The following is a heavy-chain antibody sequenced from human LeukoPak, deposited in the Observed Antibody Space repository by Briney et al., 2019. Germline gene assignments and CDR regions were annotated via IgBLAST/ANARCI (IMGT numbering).Heavy chain of an antibody. CDR2: ISSSSSTI. D-gene: IGHD4-17*01. CDR1: GFTVSSYS. CDR3: ATLYGDSKWFDP. V-gene: IGHV3-48*02. Sequence: GGGLRLSCAASGFTVSSYSMNWVRQAPGKGLEWVSYISSSSSTIYYADSVKGRFTISRDNAKNSLYLQMNSLRDEDTAVYYCATLYGDSKWFDPWGQGTLVPVLS. J-gene: IGHJ5*02.